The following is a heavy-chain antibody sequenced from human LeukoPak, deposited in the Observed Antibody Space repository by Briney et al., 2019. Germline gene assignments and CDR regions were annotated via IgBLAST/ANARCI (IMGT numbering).Heavy chain of an antibody. CDR2: IRSEANSYAT. J-gene: IGHJ3*02. D-gene: IGHD2-21*01. V-gene: IGHV3-73*01. Sequence: GGSLRLSCAASGFTFSGSAMHWVRQASGKGLEWVCRIRSEANSYATAYAASVKGRFTISRDDSKNTAYLQMNSLKTEDTAVYYCTRLQHMGAFDIWGQGTMVTVSS. CDR3: TRLQHMGAFDI. CDR1: GFTFSGSA.